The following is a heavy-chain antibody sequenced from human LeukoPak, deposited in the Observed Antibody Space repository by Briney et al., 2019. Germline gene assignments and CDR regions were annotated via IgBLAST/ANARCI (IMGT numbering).Heavy chain of an antibody. D-gene: IGHD1-26*01. CDR2: MNPNSGNT. CDR3: ARGGSGSLDFDY. J-gene: IGHJ4*02. CDR1: GHTFTSYD. V-gene: IGHV1-8*01. Sequence: ASVKVSCKASGHTFTSYDINWVRQATGQGLEWMGWMNPNSGNTGYAQKFQGRVTMTRNTSISTAYMELSSLRSEDTAVYYCARGGSGSLDFDYWGQGTLVTVSS.